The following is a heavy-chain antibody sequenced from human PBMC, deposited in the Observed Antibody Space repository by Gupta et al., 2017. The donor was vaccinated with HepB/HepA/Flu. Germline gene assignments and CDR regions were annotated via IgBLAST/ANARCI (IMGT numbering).Heavy chain of an antibody. V-gene: IGHV3-23*01. J-gene: IGHJ6*03. CDR3: AKDLYFWSAMDV. D-gene: IGHD3-3*01. CDR2: IGTDLKT. CDR1: GFTLNGNA. Sequence: EIQLLESGGGLVQPGGSLRLSCEVSGFTLNGNAMSWVRQAPGKGLEWVSGIGTDLKTHYSEPVRGRFTISRDNSKNTLYLQMNSLRAEDTAVYYCAKDLYFWSAMDVWGKGTTVTVSS.